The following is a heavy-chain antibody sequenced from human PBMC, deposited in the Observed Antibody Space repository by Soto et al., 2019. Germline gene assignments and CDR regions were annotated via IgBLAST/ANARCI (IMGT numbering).Heavy chain of an antibody. CDR3: ARDSGSYYYYYGMDV. D-gene: IGHD2-15*01. Sequence: QVQLVESGGGVVQPGRSLRLSCAASGFIFSSHAIHWVRQAPAKGLERVAIISYDGGNKYYADSVKSRFTISRDNSQNTLYLQMNSLRTEDTAVYYCARDSGSYYYYYGMDVWGQGTTVTVSS. V-gene: IGHV3-30-3*01. CDR1: GFIFSSHA. CDR2: ISYDGGNK. J-gene: IGHJ6*02.